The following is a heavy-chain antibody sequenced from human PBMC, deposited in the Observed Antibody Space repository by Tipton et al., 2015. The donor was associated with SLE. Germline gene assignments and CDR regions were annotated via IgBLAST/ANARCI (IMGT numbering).Heavy chain of an antibody. CDR3: ARLVGGYAR. CDR2: IYYNGGT. V-gene: IGHV4-39*01. J-gene: IGHJ4*02. Sequence: LRLSCTVSGGSISVTNYFWAWIRQPPGEGLEWIGTIYYNGGTHSNPSLKSRVSISVDTSKNQLSLKLISVTAADTAVYFCARLVGGYARWGQGTLVTVSS. D-gene: IGHD5-12*01. CDR1: GGSISVTNYF.